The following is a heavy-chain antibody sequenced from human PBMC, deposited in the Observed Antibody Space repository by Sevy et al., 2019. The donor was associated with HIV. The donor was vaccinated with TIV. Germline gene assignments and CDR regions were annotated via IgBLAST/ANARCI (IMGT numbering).Heavy chain of an antibody. CDR2: ISGSGDNT. CDR1: GFTFSSYA. CDR3: ARGSGSYEVWNDAFDI. D-gene: IGHD1-26*01. Sequence: GGSLRLSCAASGFTFSSYATSWVRQAPGKGLEWVSTISGSGDNTFYADSAKGRFTISRDNSKNTLYLQMNSLRAEDTAVYYCARGSGSYEVWNDAFDIWGQGTMVTVSS. J-gene: IGHJ3*02. V-gene: IGHV3-23*01.